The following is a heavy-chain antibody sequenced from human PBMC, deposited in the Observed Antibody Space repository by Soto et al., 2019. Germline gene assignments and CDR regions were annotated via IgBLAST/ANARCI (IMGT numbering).Heavy chain of an antibody. J-gene: IGHJ5*02. CDR3: ARYDILTGYYNAPRPQEDNWFDP. CDR1: GGSISSYY. D-gene: IGHD3-9*01. Sequence: SETLSLTCTVSGGSISSYYWSWIRQPPGKGLEWIGYIYYSGSTNYNPSLKSRVTISVDTSKNQFSLKLSSVTAADTAVYYCARYDILTGYYNAPRPQEDNWFDPWGQGTLVTVSS. CDR2: IYYSGST. V-gene: IGHV4-59*01.